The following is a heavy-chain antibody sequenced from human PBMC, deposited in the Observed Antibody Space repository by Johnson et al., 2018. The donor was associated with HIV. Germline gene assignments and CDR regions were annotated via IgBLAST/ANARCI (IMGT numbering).Heavy chain of an antibody. CDR3: AKIGEGRLPRAAAFDI. D-gene: IGHD3-10*01. Sequence: LLVESGGGLVQPGGSLRLSCAASGFTFSTYDMHWVRQATGKGLEWVSLINWDGDSTYYADSVKGRFTISRDNSKNSLYLQMNSLRPEDTGLYYCAKIGEGRLPRAAAFDIWGQGTMVTVSS. V-gene: IGHV3-43D*03. CDR2: INWDGDST. J-gene: IGHJ3*02. CDR1: GFTFSTYD.